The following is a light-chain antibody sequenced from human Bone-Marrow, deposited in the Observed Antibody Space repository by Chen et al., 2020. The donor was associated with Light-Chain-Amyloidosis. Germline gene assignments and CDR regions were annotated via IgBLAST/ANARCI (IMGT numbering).Light chain of an antibody. J-gene: IGLJ2*01. CDR3: QVWDSSSVHVV. CDR1: NIGSKS. CDR2: YDS. V-gene: IGLV3-21*04. Sequence: SYLLTQPPSVSVAPGKTARITCGGNNIGSKSVHWYQQKPGQAPVLVIYYDSDRPSGIPERFSGSNSGNTATLTISRVEAGDEADYYCQVWDSSSVHVVFGGGTKLTVL.